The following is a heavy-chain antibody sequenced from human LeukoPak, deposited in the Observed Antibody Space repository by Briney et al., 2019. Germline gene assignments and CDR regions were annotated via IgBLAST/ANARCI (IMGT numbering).Heavy chain of an antibody. CDR2: ISSSSSTI. Sequence: PGGSLRLSCAASGFTFSSYSMNWVRQAPGKGLEWVSYISSSSSTIYYADSVKGRFTIPRDNAKNSLYLQMNSLRAEDTAVYYCARAFRSGYSDYWGQGTLVTVSS. CDR3: ARAFRSGYSDY. V-gene: IGHV3-48*01. J-gene: IGHJ4*02. CDR1: GFTFSSYS. D-gene: IGHD3-22*01.